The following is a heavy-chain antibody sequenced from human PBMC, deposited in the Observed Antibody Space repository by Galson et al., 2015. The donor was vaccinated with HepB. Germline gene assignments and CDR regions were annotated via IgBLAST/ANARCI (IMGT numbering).Heavy chain of an antibody. CDR1: GFTFSSYW. J-gene: IGHJ6*02. CDR3: ARDSVSSGWYGVYYYYGMDV. V-gene: IGHV3-7*01. Sequence: SLRLSCAASGFTFSSYWMSWVRQAPGKGLEWVANIKQDGSEKYYVDSVKGRFTVSRDNAKNSLYLQMNSLRAEDTAVYYCARDSVSSGWYGVYYYYGMDVWGQGTTVTVSS. CDR2: IKQDGSEK. D-gene: IGHD6-19*01.